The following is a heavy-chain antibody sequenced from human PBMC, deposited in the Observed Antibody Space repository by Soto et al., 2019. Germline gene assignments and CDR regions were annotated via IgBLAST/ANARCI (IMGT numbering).Heavy chain of an antibody. D-gene: IGHD3-10*01. V-gene: IGHV4-59*01. CDR2: IFYNGTT. J-gene: IGHJ4*02. Sequence: TSETLSLTCSVSGVSLTSYYWSWIRQTPGKTLEWIGCIFYNGTTNYNPSLNSRVTISLDMSKNQFSLKLKSVSAEDTALYYCARGKGTHRYWGPGTLVTSPQ. CDR1: GVSLTSYY. CDR3: ARGKGTHRY.